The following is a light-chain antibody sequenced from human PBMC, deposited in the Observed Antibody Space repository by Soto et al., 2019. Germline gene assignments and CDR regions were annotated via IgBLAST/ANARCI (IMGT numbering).Light chain of an antibody. Sequence: EIVLTQSPGTLSLSAGERATLSCRASQSINNNYLAWYQQKPGQAPTVLIYGASSRAPGIPDRFSGSGSGTDFTLTIIRLEPEDFAVYYCQPYDASPTFGQGTKVEIK. CDR1: QSINNNY. V-gene: IGKV3-20*01. J-gene: IGKJ1*01. CDR3: QPYDASPT. CDR2: GAS.